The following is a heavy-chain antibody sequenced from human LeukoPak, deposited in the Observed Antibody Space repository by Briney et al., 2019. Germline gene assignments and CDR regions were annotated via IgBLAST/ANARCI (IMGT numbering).Heavy chain of an antibody. J-gene: IGHJ4*02. CDR3: ARGLEMATIPGGY. Sequence: ASVKASCKASGYTFPSYDINWVRQATGHRLEWMGWMNYNSGNTGYAQKFQGRVTMTRNTSISTAYMELSSLRSEDTAVYYCARGLEMATIPGGYWGQGTLVTVSS. CDR1: GYTFPSYD. CDR2: MNYNSGNT. D-gene: IGHD5-24*01. V-gene: IGHV1-8*01.